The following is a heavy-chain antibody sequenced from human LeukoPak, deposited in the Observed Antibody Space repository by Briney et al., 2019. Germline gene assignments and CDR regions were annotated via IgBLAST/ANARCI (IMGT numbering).Heavy chain of an antibody. CDR2: ISDRGGST. Sequence: GGSLRLSCAASGFTFSNYAMSWVRQAPGKGLEWVSGISDRGGSTYYADSVKGRYTISRDNSKNTLYLQMNSLRAEDTAVYYCARGSTYYDSSGQVPFDYWGQGTLVTVSS. J-gene: IGHJ4*02. CDR1: GFTFSNYA. V-gene: IGHV3-23*01. D-gene: IGHD3-22*01. CDR3: ARGSTYYDSSGQVPFDY.